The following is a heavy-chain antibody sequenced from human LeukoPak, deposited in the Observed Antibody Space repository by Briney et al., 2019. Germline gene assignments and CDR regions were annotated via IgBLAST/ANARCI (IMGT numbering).Heavy chain of an antibody. CDR1: GFTFSSYA. V-gene: IGHV3-30*04. J-gene: IGHJ4*02. Sequence: GGFLRLSCAASGFTFSSYAMHWVRQAPGKGLEWVAVISFDGSDKFYADSVKGRFTISRDNSKNTLYLQLNSPRAEDTAVYYCATQPCSGGRCYLLHWGQGTLVTVSS. D-gene: IGHD2-15*01. CDR3: ATQPCSGGRCYLLH. CDR2: ISFDGSDK.